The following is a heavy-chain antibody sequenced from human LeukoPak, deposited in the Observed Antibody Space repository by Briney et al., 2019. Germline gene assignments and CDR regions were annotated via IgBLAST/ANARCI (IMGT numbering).Heavy chain of an antibody. D-gene: IGHD3-22*01. CDR1: GFTFSSYA. V-gene: IGHV3-30-3*01. CDR2: ISYEGSNK. Sequence: PGRSLRLSCAASGFTFSSYAMHWVRQAPGKGLEGVAVISYEGSNKYYADSVKGRFTISRDNSKNTLYLQMNSLRAEHTAVYYCASPYYYDSSGFVPFDYWGQGTLVTVSS. CDR3: ASPYYYDSSGFVPFDY. J-gene: IGHJ4*02.